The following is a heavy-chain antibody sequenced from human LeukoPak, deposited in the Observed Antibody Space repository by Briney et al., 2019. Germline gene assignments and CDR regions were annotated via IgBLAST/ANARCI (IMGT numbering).Heavy chain of an antibody. CDR3: AKDVVRGVPTFFDY. J-gene: IGHJ4*02. Sequence: GGSLRLSCAASGITFSNYEMNWVRQAPGKGLEWVSAISGSGGSTYYADSVKGRFTISRDNSKNTLYLQMNSLRAEDTAVYYCAKDVVRGVPTFFDYWGQGTLVTVSS. CDR1: GITFSNYE. D-gene: IGHD3-10*01. V-gene: IGHV3-23*01. CDR2: ISGSGGST.